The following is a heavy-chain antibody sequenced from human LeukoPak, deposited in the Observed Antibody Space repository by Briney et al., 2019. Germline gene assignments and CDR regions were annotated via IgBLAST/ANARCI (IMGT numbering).Heavy chain of an antibody. D-gene: IGHD6-19*01. J-gene: IGHJ4*02. CDR3: ARQWLVNG. CDR2: IHYDGTNK. V-gene: IGHV3-30*02. CDR1: GFTFSTYG. Sequence: GGSLRLSCAASGFTFSTYGMHWVCQAPGKGLEWVTSIHYDGTNKYYADSVKGRFTISRDNSKNTLYLQMNSLRAEDTAVYYCARQWLVNGWGQGTLVTVSS.